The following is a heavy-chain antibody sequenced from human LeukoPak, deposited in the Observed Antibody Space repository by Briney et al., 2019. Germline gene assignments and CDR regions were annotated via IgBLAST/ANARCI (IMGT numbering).Heavy chain of an antibody. Sequence: ASVKVSCKASGYTFTGYYMHWVRQAPGQGLEWMGWINPNSGGTNYAQKFQGRVTMTRDTSISTSSMELSSLRSDDTAVYYCARDRMWGDFWSGYLDYWGQGTLVTVSS. V-gene: IGHV1-2*02. J-gene: IGHJ4*02. CDR2: INPNSGGT. CDR3: ARDRMWGDFWSGYLDY. D-gene: IGHD3-3*01. CDR1: GYTFTGYY.